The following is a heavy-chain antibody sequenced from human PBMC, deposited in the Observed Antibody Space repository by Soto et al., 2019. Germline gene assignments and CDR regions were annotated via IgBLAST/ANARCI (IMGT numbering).Heavy chain of an antibody. CDR1: GGSISSSSYY. CDR3: ARGLDFWSGYYNDYYYYGMDV. V-gene: IGHV4-39*07. Sequence: SETLSLTCTVSGGSISSSSYYWGWIRQPPGKGLEWIGSIYHSGSTNYNPSLKSRVTISVDKSKNQFSLKLSSVTAADTAVYYCARGLDFWSGYYNDYYYYGMDVWGQGTTVTVSS. D-gene: IGHD3-3*01. J-gene: IGHJ6*02. CDR2: IYHSGST.